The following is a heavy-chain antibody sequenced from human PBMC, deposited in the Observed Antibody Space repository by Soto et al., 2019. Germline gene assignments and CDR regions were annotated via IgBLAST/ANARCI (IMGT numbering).Heavy chain of an antibody. V-gene: IGHV4-4*02. J-gene: IGHJ5*02. D-gene: IGHD2-21*02. CDR2: VYHTGDT. CDR3: AREIVTAGGNNYFDP. CDR1: GGTVASSHW. Sequence: SETLSLTCGVSGGTVASSHWWSWVRQSPGRGLEWTGNVYHTGDTNFNPSLQSRVTFSVDKSNNQFSLRLTSVTAAGTAVYFCAREIVTAGGNNYFDPWGPGTLVTVSS.